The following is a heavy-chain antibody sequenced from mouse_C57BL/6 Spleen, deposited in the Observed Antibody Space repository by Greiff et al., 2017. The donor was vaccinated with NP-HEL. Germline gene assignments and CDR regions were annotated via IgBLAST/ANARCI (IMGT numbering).Heavy chain of an antibody. J-gene: IGHJ3*01. V-gene: IGHV5-12*01. Sequence: EVNVVESGGGLVQPGGSLKLSCAASGFAFSDYYMYWVRQTPEKRLEWVAYISNGGGSTYYPDTVKGRFTISRDNAKNTLYLQMSRLKSEDTAMYYCASYGYDVPFAYWGQGTLVTVSA. D-gene: IGHD2-2*01. CDR2: ISNGGGST. CDR1: GFAFSDYY. CDR3: ASYGYDVPFAY.